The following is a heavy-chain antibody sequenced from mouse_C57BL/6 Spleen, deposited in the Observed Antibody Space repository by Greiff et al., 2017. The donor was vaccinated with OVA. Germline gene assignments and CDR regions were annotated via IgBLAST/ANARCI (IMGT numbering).Heavy chain of an antibody. CDR2: ISDGGSYT. D-gene: IGHD2-5*01. CDR3: ARDQAIVTPLSMDY. CDR1: GFTFSSYA. V-gene: IGHV5-4*01. J-gene: IGHJ4*01. Sequence: EVQLVESGGGLVKPGGSLKLSCAASGFTFSSYAMSWVRQTPEKRLEWVATISDGGSYTYYPDNVKGRFTISRDNATNNLYLQMSHLKSEDTAMYYCARDQAIVTPLSMDYWGQGTTVTVSS.